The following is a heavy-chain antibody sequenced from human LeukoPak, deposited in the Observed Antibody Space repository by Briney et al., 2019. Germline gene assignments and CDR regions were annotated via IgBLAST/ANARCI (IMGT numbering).Heavy chain of an antibody. D-gene: IGHD4-23*01. CDR3: ARFSTVVRAFDI. V-gene: IGHV4-38-2*01. J-gene: IGHJ3*02. CDR2: IYYSGST. CDR1: GFTFSSYG. Sequence: GSLRLSCAASGFTFSSYGMSWVRQAPGKGLEWIGSIYYSGSTYYNPSLKSRVTISVDTSKNQFSLKLSSVTAADTAVYYCARFSTVVRAFDIWGQGTMVTVSS.